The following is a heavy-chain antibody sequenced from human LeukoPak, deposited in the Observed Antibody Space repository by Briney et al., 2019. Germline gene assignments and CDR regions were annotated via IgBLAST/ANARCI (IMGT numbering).Heavy chain of an antibody. J-gene: IGHJ4*02. CDR3: ARGYGFDY. Sequence: SETLSLTCAVYGGSFSGYYWSWIRQPPGKGLEWIGEINHSGSTNYNPSLKSRVTISVDTSKNQSSLKLSSVTAADTAVYYCARGYGFDYWGQGTLVTVSS. V-gene: IGHV4-34*01. D-gene: IGHD3-10*01. CDR1: GGSFSGYY. CDR2: INHSGST.